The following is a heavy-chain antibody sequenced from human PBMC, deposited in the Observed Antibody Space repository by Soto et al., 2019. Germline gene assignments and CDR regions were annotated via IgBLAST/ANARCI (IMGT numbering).Heavy chain of an antibody. Sequence: AAVKVSCNASGYTFFSHGISWVRQAPGQVFEWMGCISAYNHNGNSAKKFQDGVTMTIETSTNTAYMELRNLTSDDTALYYCVRDVWRKSPGDXWGQGTLVTVSX. CDR1: GYTFFSHG. D-gene: IGHD2-8*01. V-gene: IGHV1-18*01. CDR2: ISAYNHNG. CDR3: VRDVWRKSPGDX. J-gene: IGHJ4*02.